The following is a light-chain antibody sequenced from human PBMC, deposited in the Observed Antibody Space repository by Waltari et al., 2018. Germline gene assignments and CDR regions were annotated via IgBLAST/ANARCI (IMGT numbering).Light chain of an antibody. CDR3: QQADSFPIT. V-gene: IGKV1-12*01. J-gene: IGKJ5*01. CDR1: QGISRW. Sequence: DIQMTQSPSSVSASVGDRVTITCRASQGISRWLGWYKQKPGKAPQVLILAASSLQSGVPARFSGSGSGTHFTLTISSLQPEDFATYYCQQADSFPITFGQGTRLDIK. CDR2: AAS.